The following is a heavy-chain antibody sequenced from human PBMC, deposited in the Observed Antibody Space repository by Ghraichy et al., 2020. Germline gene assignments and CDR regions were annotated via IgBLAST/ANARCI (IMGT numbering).Heavy chain of an antibody. J-gene: IGHJ6*02. D-gene: IGHD6-13*01. CDR1: GFTVSSNY. Sequence: GGSLRLSCAASGFTVSSNYMSWVRQAPGKGLEWVSVIYSGGSTYYADSVKGRFTISRDNSKNTLYLQMNSLRAEDTAVYYCARENSSRGGMYYYYGMDVWGQGTTVTVSS. CDR3: ARENSSRGGMYYYYGMDV. V-gene: IGHV3-53*01. CDR2: IYSGGST.